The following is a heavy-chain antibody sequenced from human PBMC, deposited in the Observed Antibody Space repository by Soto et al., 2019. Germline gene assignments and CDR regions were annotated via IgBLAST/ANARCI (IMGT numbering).Heavy chain of an antibody. Sequence: QVQLVESGGGVVQPGRSLRLSCAASGFTFSSYGMHWVRQAPGKGLEWVAVISYDGSNKYYADSVKGRFTISRDNSKNSLYLQMNSLRAEDTAVYYCAKARGYGELRTWGQGTLVTVCS. D-gene: IGHD3-10*01. CDR3: AKARGYGELRT. CDR2: ISYDGSNK. J-gene: IGHJ5*02. V-gene: IGHV3-30*18. CDR1: GFTFSSYG.